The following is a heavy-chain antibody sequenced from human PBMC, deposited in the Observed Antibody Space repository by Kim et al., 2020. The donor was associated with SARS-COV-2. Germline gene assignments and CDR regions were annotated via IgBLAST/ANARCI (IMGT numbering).Heavy chain of an antibody. Sequence: GGSLRLSCAASGFTFDNYAMSWVRQAPGKGLEWVSTIKHNGGNTFLADSVKGRFTLSRDNSINTLFLQMNSLRADDTAIYYCAKSFRDKRGVLSFDLWG. CDR1: GFTFDNYA. V-gene: IGHV3-23*01. J-gene: IGHJ3*01. CDR2: IKHNGGNT. CDR3: AKSFRDKRGVLSFDL. D-gene: IGHD3-10*01.